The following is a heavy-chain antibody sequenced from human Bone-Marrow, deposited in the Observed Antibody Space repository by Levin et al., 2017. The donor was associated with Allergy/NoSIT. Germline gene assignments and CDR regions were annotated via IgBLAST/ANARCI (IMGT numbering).Heavy chain of an antibody. CDR1: GFTVSNNQ. V-gene: IGHV3-66*02. J-gene: IGHJ4*02. D-gene: IGHD3-10*01. CDR3: ARDDGSGGPIDY. Sequence: PSETLSLTCAVSGFTVSNNQMNWVRQAPGMGLQWVSVIYIGGSTYYTDSVKGRFTISRDNSKNTLYLQMNSLRAEDTAVYYCARDDGSGGPIDYWGQGILVTVSS. CDR2: IYIGGST.